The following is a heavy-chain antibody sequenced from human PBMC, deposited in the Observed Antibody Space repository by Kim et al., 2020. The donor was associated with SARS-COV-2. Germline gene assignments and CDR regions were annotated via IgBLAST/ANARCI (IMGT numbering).Heavy chain of an antibody. Sequence: ASVKVSCKASGYTFTSYAMNWVRQAPGQGLEWMGWINTNTGNPTYAQGFTGRFVFSLDTSVSTAYLQISSLKAEDTAVYYCARDPHDIFPYYYGMDVWGQGTTVTVSS. CDR1: GYTFTSYA. CDR2: INTNTGNP. CDR3: ARDPHDIFPYYYGMDV. J-gene: IGHJ6*02. D-gene: IGHD3-9*01. V-gene: IGHV7-4-1*02.